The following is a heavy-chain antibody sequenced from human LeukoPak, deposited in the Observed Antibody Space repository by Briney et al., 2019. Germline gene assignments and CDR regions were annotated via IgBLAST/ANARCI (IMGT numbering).Heavy chain of an antibody. J-gene: IGHJ5*02. Sequence: SGPTLVKPTRTCSLPCAFSGLSDSTSGVGVGWIRQPPGKALEWLALIYWDDDKRYSPSLKSRLTITKDTSKHQVVLTMTNMCDLGRPSRVCVHGQYKCSGSFYPWGQGTLVTVSS. D-gene: IGHD3-10*02. V-gene: IGHV2-5*02. CDR3: VHGQYKCSGSFYP. CDR2: IYWDDDK. CDR1: GLSDSTSGVG.